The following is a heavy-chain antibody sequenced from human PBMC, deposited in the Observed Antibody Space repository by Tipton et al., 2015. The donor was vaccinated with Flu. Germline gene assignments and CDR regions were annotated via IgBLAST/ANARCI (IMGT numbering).Heavy chain of an antibody. CDR1: SGSIRSTNYF. CDR3: ARVRNYYGSGSYYISPYWFDS. V-gene: IGHV4-39*01. D-gene: IGHD3-10*01. Sequence: TLSLTCTVSSGSIRSTNYFCAWIRQPPGKGLELIGSIYPSGTTYYNPSLKSRVTISVDTSKSQFSLKLRSVTAADTAVYYCARVRNYYGSGSYYISPYWFDSWGQGTLVTVSS. J-gene: IGHJ5*01. CDR2: IYPSGTT.